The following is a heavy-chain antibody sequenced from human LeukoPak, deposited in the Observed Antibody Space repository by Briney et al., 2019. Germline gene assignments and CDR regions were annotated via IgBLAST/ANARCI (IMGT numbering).Heavy chain of an antibody. J-gene: IGHJ6*04. CDR1: GFTFSSYS. CDR2: ISSSSRYI. D-gene: IGHD2-15*01. Sequence: GGSLRLSCAASGFTFSSYSMNWVRRAPGEGLEWVSSISSSSRYIYYADSGKGRFTISRDNAKNSLYLQMNSLRAEDTAVYYCATRAGYCSGGSCYGDYYYYGMDVWGKGTTVTVSS. CDR3: ATRAGYCSGGSCYGDYYYYGMDV. V-gene: IGHV3-21*01.